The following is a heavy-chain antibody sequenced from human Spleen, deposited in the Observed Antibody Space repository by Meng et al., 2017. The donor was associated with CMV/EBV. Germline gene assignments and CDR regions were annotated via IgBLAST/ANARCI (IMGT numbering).Heavy chain of an antibody. V-gene: IGHV4-34*01. Sequence: SFSGYYWSWIRQPPGKGLEWIGEINHSGSTNYNPSLKSRVTISVDTSKNQFSLKLSSVTAADTAVYYCARGRGYLCGSVMGSCTWFDPWGQGTLVTVSS. CDR1: SFSGYY. CDR3: ARGRGYLCGSVMGSCTWFDP. D-gene: IGHD3-10*01. J-gene: IGHJ5*02. CDR2: INHSGST.